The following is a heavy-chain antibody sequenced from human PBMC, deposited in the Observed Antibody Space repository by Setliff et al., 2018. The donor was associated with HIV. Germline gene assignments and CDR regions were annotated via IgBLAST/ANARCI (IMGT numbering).Heavy chain of an antibody. CDR3: ATLHSSGWPYYSDY. CDR2: IHYSGNT. CDR1: GGSISITSYY. J-gene: IGHJ4*02. Sequence: SETLSLTCTVSGGSISITSYYWGWIRQPPGKGLEWIGSIHYSGNTYYSPSLKSRVTISEDTSKNQFSLKLSSETAADTAVYYCATLHSSGWPYYSDYWGQGILVTVSS. D-gene: IGHD6-19*01. V-gene: IGHV4-39*01.